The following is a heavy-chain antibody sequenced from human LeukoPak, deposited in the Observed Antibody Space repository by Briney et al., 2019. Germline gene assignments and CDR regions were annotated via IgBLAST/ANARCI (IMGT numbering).Heavy chain of an antibody. CDR3: ASSGNSLNWFDP. CDR2: SYYSGST. J-gene: IGHJ5*02. Sequence: SETLSLTCTVSGGSISSYYWSWIRQPPGKGLEWIGYSYYSGSTKYSPSLESRVTISVDTSKNQFSLKLNSVTAADTAVYYCASSGNSLNWFDPWGQGTLVTVSS. V-gene: IGHV4-59*08. CDR1: GGSISSYY. D-gene: IGHD3-10*01.